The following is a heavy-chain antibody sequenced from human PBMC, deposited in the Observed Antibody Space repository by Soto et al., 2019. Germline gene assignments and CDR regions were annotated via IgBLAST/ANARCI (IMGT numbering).Heavy chain of an antibody. D-gene: IGHD3-3*01. J-gene: IGHJ6*02. V-gene: IGHV3-21*01. CDR2: IGISSSYI. CDR3: AKEVWSGPMDV. Sequence: PGGSLRLSCAASEFTFSSYSMNWVRQAPGKGLEWVSSIGISSSYIYYADSVKGRFIISRDNAKNSLYLQMNSLRAEDTAVYYCAKEVWSGPMDVWGQGTTVTVSS. CDR1: EFTFSSYS.